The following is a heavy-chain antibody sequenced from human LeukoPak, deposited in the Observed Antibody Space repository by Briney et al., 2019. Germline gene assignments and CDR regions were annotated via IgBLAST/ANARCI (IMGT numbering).Heavy chain of an antibody. D-gene: IGHD1-26*01. J-gene: IGHJ4*02. CDR2: IKQDGSEK. V-gene: IGHV3-7*05. Sequence: PGGSLRLSCAASGFTFSNFWMTWVRQAPGKGLEWVDNIKQDGSEKYYVDSVKGRFTISRDNAKNSLYPQMNSLRAEDTAVYYCARAWGIVGGTSDYWGQGTLVTVSS. CDR1: GFTFSNFW. CDR3: ARAWGIVGGTSDY.